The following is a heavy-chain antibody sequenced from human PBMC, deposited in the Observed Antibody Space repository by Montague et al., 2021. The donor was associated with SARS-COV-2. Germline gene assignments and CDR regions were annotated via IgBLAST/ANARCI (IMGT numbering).Heavy chain of an antibody. V-gene: IGHV2-70*11. Sequence: NWIRQPPGKALEWLARIDGDDDKYYSTSLKTRLTISKDTSKNQVVLTMTNMDPVDTATYYCARILVAAAGSPFDPWGQGTLVTVSS. CDR2: IDGDDDK. CDR3: ARILVAAAGSPFDP. J-gene: IGHJ5*02. D-gene: IGHD6-13*01.